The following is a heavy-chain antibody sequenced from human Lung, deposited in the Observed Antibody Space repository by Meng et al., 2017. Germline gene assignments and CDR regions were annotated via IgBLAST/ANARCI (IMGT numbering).Heavy chain of an antibody. Sequence: QVQLGQSGAEVKKPGASVKVSCKASGYTFTHHGISWIRQAPGQVLEWMGWISCYNGDTNYAQNLQGRVTMTIDKSTSTAYMDLRSLRSDDTAVYYCARDPSNTSGRYAYFDYWGQGTLVTVSS. CDR3: ARDPSNTSGRYAYFDY. CDR2: ISCYNGDT. CDR1: GYTFTHHG. D-gene: IGHD6-19*01. J-gene: IGHJ4*02. V-gene: IGHV1-18*01.